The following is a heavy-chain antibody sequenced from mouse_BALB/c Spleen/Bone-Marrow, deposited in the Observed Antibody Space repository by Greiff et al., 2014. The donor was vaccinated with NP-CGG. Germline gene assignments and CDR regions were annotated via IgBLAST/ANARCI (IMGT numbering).Heavy chain of an antibody. J-gene: IGHJ4*01. CDR1: GFNIKDTY. D-gene: IGHD5-5*01. V-gene: IGHV14-3*02. CDR2: IDPANGNT. CDR3: SRGYYDYLFALDY. Sequence: QQSGAELVKPGASVKLSCTASGFNIKDTYIYWVKQRPEQGLEWVGRIDPANGNTKYDPKFQGKATIAADTSSNTAYLQLSSLTSEDTAVYYCSRGYYDYLFALDYWGHGTSVTVSS.